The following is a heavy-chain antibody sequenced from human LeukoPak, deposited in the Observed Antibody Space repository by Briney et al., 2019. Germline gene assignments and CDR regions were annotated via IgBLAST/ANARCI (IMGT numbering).Heavy chain of an antibody. J-gene: IGHJ6*02. CDR1: GFTFSTCG. D-gene: IGHD3-10*01. V-gene: IGHV3-21*01. CDR2: ISSSRYI. Sequence: GGSLRLSCAASGFTFSTCGMNWVRQAPGKGLEWVSSISSSRYIYYADSVKGRFTISRDNAKNSLFLQMNSLRAEDTAFFYCARGGLGYYSALDVWGQGTSVTVSS. CDR3: ARGGLGYYSALDV.